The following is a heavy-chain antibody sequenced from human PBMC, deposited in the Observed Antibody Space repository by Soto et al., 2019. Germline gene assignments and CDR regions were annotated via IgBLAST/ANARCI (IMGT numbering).Heavy chain of an antibody. CDR3: ARERGTGTTRY. V-gene: IGHV3-21*01. Sequence: GGSLRLSCAASGFTFSSYNMNWVRQAPGKGLEWVSSISSSSSYIYYADSVKGRFTISRDNAKNSQYLQMNSLRAEDTAVYYCARERGTGTTRYWGQGTLVTVSS. CDR2: ISSSSSYI. D-gene: IGHD1-7*01. J-gene: IGHJ4*02. CDR1: GFTFSSYN.